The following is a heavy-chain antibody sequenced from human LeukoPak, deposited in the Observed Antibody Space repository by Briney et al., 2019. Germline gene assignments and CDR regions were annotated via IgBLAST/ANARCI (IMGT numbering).Heavy chain of an antibody. CDR3: ARGDGAVAGPLNWFDP. Sequence: SVKVSCKASGGTFSSYAISWVRQAPGQGPEWMGGIIPIFGTANYAQKFQGRVTITADESTSTAYMELSSLRSEDTAVYYCARGDGAVAGPLNWFDPWGQGTLVTVSS. D-gene: IGHD6-19*01. J-gene: IGHJ5*02. V-gene: IGHV1-69*13. CDR2: IIPIFGTA. CDR1: GGTFSSYA.